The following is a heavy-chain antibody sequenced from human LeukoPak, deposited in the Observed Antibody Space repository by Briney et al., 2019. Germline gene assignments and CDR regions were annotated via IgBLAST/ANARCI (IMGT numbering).Heavy chain of an antibody. J-gene: IGHJ4*02. Sequence: WASVKVSCKASGGTFSSYAISWVRQAPGQGLEWMGGIIPIFGTANYAQKFQGRVTITRNTSISTAYMELSSLRSEDTAVYYCARGLSYYDFWSGTQPYYFDYWGQGTLVTVSS. CDR3: ARGLSYYDFWSGTQPYYFDY. V-gene: IGHV1-69*05. CDR2: IIPIFGTA. CDR1: GGTFSSYA. D-gene: IGHD3-3*01.